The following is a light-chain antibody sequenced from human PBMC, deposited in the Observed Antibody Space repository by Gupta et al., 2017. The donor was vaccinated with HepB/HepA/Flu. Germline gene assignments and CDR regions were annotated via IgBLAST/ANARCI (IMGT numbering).Light chain of an antibody. CDR2: KDI. CDR3: QAWDGSAAV. V-gene: IGLV3-1*01. J-gene: IGLJ1*01. CDR1: KLEDKY. Sequence: SYDLLQPPSVSVSPGQTVSISCSGNKLEDKYVSLYQQRPGQSPVLVIFKDIKRPSEIPERFSGSNSGNTATLTISGAQALDEADYFCQAWDGSAAVFGAGTKVTVL.